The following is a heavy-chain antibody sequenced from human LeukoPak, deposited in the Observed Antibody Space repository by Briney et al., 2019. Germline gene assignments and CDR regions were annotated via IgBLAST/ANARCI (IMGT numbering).Heavy chain of an antibody. Sequence: PSETLSLTCTVSGNSMSSGDNYWSWIRQPAGKGLEWIGRIYTSGSTNYNPSLKSRVTISVDTSKNQFSLKLSSVTAADTAVYYCARDAGELFGLRYYYYMDVWGKGTTVTVSS. D-gene: IGHD3-10*01. CDR3: ARDAGELFGLRYYYYMDV. CDR1: GNSMSSGDNY. CDR2: IYTSGST. J-gene: IGHJ6*03. V-gene: IGHV4-61*02.